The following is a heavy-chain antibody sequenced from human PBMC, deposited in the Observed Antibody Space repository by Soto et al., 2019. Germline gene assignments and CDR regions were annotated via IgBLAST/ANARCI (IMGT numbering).Heavy chain of an antibody. CDR1: GGSISSSSYY. Sequence: SETLSLTCTVCGGSISSSSYYWGWIRQPPGKGLEWIGYIYYSGSTNYNPSLKSRVTISVDASKNQFSLKLSSVTAADTAVYYCATGGSYFDYWGQGTLVTVSS. D-gene: IGHD5-12*01. CDR2: IYYSGST. CDR3: ATGGSYFDY. V-gene: IGHV4-61*05. J-gene: IGHJ4*02.